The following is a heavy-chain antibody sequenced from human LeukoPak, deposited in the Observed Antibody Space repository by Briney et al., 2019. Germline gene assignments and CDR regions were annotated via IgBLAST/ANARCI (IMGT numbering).Heavy chain of an antibody. J-gene: IGHJ4*02. Sequence: GASVKVSCRSSGYTFTGTYMHWVRQAPGQGPEWMGWINPNSGDTNYAQKFQGRVTMTRDKSISTAYMELSRLRSDDTAVYYCARDLSEGFDYWGQGTLVTVSS. CDR3: ARDLSEGFDY. CDR2: INPNSGDT. D-gene: IGHD6-19*01. V-gene: IGHV1-2*02. CDR1: GYTFTGTY.